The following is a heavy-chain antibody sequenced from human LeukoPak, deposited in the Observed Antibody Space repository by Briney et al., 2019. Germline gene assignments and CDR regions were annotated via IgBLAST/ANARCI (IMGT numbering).Heavy chain of an antibody. D-gene: IGHD3-10*01. CDR3: ARGRYYYGPGSYYTLYYGMDV. CDR1: GYTFTSYD. CDR2: MNPNSGNT. V-gene: IGHV1-8*01. Sequence: ASVKVSCKASGYTFTSYDINWVRQATGQGLEWMGWMNPNSGNTGYAQKFQGRVTMTRNTSISTAYMELSSLRSEDTAVYYCARGRYYYGPGSYYTLYYGMDVWGQGTTVTVSS. J-gene: IGHJ6*02.